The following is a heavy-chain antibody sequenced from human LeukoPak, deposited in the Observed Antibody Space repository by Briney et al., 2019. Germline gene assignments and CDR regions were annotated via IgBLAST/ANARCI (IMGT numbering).Heavy chain of an antibody. CDR3: AEVDCSSTSCYYGMDV. V-gene: IGHV3-30*18. D-gene: IGHD2-2*01. CDR2: ISYDGSNK. CDR1: GFTFSSYG. J-gene: IGHJ6*04. Sequence: GGSLRLSCAASGFTFSSYGMHWVRQAPGKGLEWVAVISYDGSNKYYADSVKGRFTISRDNSKNTLYLQMNSLRAEDAAVYYCAEVDCSSTSCYYGMDVWGKGTTVTVSS.